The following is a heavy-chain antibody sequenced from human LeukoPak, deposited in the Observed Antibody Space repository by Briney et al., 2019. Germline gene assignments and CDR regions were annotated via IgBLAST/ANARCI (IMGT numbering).Heavy chain of an antibody. CDR3: ARDSAFSSYSY. V-gene: IGHV3-74*01. J-gene: IGHJ4*02. CDR2: INGVGTQT. Sequence: GGSLRLSCAASGFTFSGYYMFWVRQVPGKGLMWVSHINGVGTQTTYADTVKGRFTISRDDSKNTLFLQMDSLRAEDTAIYYCARDSAFSSYSYWGQGALVTVSS. CDR1: GFTFSGYY. D-gene: IGHD2-15*01.